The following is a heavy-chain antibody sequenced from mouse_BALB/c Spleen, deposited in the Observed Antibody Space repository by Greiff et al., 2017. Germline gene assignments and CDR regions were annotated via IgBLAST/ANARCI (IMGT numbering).Heavy chain of an antibody. CDR2: INPSTGYT. CDR3: ARLLRLLYAMDY. J-gene: IGHJ4*01. D-gene: IGHD1-2*01. Sequence: VQLQESGAELAKPGASVKMSCKASGYTFTSYWMHWVKQRPGQGLEWIGYINPSTGYTEYNQKFKDKATLTADKSSSTAYMQLSSLTSEDSAVYYCARLLRLLYAMDYWGQGTSVTVSS. V-gene: IGHV1-7*01. CDR1: GYTFTSYW.